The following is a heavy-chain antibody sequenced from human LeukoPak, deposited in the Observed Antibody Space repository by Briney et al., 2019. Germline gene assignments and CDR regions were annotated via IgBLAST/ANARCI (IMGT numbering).Heavy chain of an antibody. Sequence: PGGSLRLSCAASGFSFSGYWMSWVRQAPGKGLEWVANINPDTRDKDYVDSVKGRFTISRDNVKNSLYLQMNSLRAEDTALYYCARDRFLRRPEPADYWGQGTLVTISS. CDR2: INPDTRDK. CDR1: GFSFSGYW. D-gene: IGHD2/OR15-2a*01. V-gene: IGHV3-7*03. CDR3: ARDRFLRRPEPADY. J-gene: IGHJ4*02.